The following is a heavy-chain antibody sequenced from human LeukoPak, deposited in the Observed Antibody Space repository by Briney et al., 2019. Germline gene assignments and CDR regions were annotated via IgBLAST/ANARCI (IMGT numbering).Heavy chain of an antibody. J-gene: IGHJ4*02. CDR3: ARGDDSGYYDYFDY. CDR1: GFTFSDSA. Sequence: GGSLTLSCAASGFTFSDSAVHWARQASGKGLEWVGRIRSKANSYATAYAASVKGRFTISRDFSKNTVFLHMNSLRAEDTAMYYCARGDDSGYYDYFDYWGQGALVTVSS. V-gene: IGHV3-73*01. CDR2: IRSKANSYAT. D-gene: IGHD3-22*01.